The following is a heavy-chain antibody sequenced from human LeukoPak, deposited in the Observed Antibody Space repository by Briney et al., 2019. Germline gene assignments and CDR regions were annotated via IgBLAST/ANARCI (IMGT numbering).Heavy chain of an antibody. D-gene: IGHD1-26*01. CDR2: IYSGGYT. CDR3: ARDQGATKLYYFDY. Sequence: GGSLRLSCAASGFTVSSNYMSWVRQAPGKGLEWVSVIYSGGYTYYADSVKGRFTISRDNSKNTLYLQMNSLRAEDTAVYYCARDQGATKLYYFDYWGQGTLVTVSS. J-gene: IGHJ4*02. CDR1: GFTVSSNY. V-gene: IGHV3-66*01.